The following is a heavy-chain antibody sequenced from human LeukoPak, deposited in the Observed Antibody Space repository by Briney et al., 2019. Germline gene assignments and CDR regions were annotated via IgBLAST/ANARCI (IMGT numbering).Heavy chain of an antibody. CDR2: INHSGST. V-gene: IGHV4-34*01. Sequence: LETLSLTCAVYGGSFSGYYWSWIRQPPGKGLEWIGEINHSGSTNYNPSLKSRVTISVDTSKNQFTLKLSSVTAADTAVYYCAREAATDYYDSSGYYRQTEVFDAWGQGTMVTVSS. J-gene: IGHJ3*01. D-gene: IGHD3-22*01. CDR3: AREAATDYYDSSGYYRQTEVFDA. CDR1: GGSFSGYY.